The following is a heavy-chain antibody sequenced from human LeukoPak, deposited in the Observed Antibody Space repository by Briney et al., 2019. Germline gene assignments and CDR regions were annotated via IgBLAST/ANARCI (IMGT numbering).Heavy chain of an antibody. CDR1: GGSISSYY. J-gene: IGHJ4*02. CDR2: IYYSGST. Sequence: PSETLSLTCTVSGGSISSYYWSWIRQPPGKGLEWIGYIYYSGSTYYNPSLKSRVTISVDTSKNQFSLKLSSVTAADTAVYYCARVGTSGIAALFGVSDFDYWGQGTLVTVSS. D-gene: IGHD6-6*01. V-gene: IGHV4-30-4*01. CDR3: ARVGTSGIAALFGVSDFDY.